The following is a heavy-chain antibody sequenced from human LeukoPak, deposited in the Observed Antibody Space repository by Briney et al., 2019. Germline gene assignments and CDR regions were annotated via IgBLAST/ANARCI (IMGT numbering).Heavy chain of an antibody. CDR2: IYTTGST. J-gene: IGHJ4*02. D-gene: IGHD6-19*01. V-gene: IGHV4-4*07. CDR1: GDSISSDY. Sequence: SETLSLTCSVSGDSISSDYWSWIRQLAPKGLEWIGRIYTTGSTNYNPSLKSRVTMSVAMSKNQFSLKLSSVTAADTAVYYCASASGYWGQGTLVTVSS. CDR3: ASASGY.